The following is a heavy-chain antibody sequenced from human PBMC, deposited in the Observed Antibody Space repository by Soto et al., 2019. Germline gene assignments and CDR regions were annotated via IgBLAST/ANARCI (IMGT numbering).Heavy chain of an antibody. D-gene: IGHD2-2*01. CDR1: GGSISSYY. CDR3: ARQGYCSSTSCYVEFDY. J-gene: IGHJ4*02. V-gene: IGHV4-59*08. CDR2: IYYSGST. Sequence: SETLSLTCTVSGGSISSYYWSWIRQPPGKGLEWIGYIYYSGSTNYNPSLKSRVTISVDTSKNQFSLKLSSVTAADTAVYYCARQGYCSSTSCYVEFDYWGQGTLVTVSS.